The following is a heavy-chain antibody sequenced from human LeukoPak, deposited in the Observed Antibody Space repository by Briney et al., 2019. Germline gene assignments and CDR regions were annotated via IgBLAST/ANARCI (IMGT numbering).Heavy chain of an antibody. J-gene: IGHJ4*02. V-gene: IGHV1-2*02. Sequence: ASVTVSCKASKYTFTVYYMHWVRQAPGQGLEWMGWINPNSGGTNYAQKFQGRVAMTRDTSISTAYMELSSLRSDDTAIYYCARLMAPVGKRSTPFNYWGQGTLVTVSS. D-gene: IGHD1-1*01. CDR3: ARLMAPVGKRSTPFNY. CDR2: INPNSGGT. CDR1: KYTFTVYY.